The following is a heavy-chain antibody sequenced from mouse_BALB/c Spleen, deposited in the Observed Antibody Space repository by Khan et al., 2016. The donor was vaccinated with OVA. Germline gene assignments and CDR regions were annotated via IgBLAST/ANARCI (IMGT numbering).Heavy chain of an antibody. Sequence: VQLKESGGGLVQPGGSRKLSCAASGFTFSDYGLAWVRQAPGKGPEWVAFISSLAYSIYYADTVTGRFTLSRENAKNTLYLEMSSLRAEDTAMYYCARSWAMDYWGQGTSVTVSS. CDR3: ARSWAMDY. J-gene: IGHJ4*01. CDR1: GFTFSDYG. V-gene: IGHV5-15*02. CDR2: ISSLAYSI.